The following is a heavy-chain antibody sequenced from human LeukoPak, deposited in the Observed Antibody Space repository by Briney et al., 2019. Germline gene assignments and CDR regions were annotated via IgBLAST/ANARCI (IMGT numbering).Heavy chain of an antibody. Sequence: GGSVRLSCAASRFTFSSYAMHWVRQAPGKGLEWVAVISYDGINKSYADSVKGRFTISRDNSKNTLYLQMNSLRTEDTALYYCARDSAAAAYSFDYWGQGTLVTVSS. J-gene: IGHJ4*02. CDR1: RFTFSSYA. CDR3: ARDSAAAAYSFDY. D-gene: IGHD6-13*01. CDR2: ISYDGINK. V-gene: IGHV3-30-3*01.